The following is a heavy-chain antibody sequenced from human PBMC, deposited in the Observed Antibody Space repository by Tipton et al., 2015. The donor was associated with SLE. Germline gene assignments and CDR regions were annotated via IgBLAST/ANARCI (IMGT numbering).Heavy chain of an antibody. Sequence: TLSLTCLVSGVSIGSSSYDCAGIRHPPGRGLALIGTVYYSGSTYYNPSLKSRDTISVGTSTNQLSLRLNSVTAADTALYYCTRQRGTAYYYYHMDVWGKGTTVTVAS. V-gene: IGHV4-39*01. D-gene: IGHD3-16*01. CDR1: GVSIGSSSYD. CDR3: TRQRGTAYYYYHMDV. CDR2: VYYSGST. J-gene: IGHJ6*03.